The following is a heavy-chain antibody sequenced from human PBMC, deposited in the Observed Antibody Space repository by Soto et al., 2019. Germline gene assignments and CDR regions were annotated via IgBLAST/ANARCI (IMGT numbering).Heavy chain of an antibody. CDR1: GGTFSSYA. J-gene: IGHJ5*02. Sequence: SVKVSCKASGGTFSSYAISWVRQAPGQGLEWMGGIIPIFGTANYAQKFQGRVTITADESTSTAYMELSSLRSEDTAVYYCAREECSGGSCYYPGENWFDPWGQGTLVTVSS. D-gene: IGHD2-15*01. V-gene: IGHV1-69*13. CDR2: IIPIFGTA. CDR3: AREECSGGSCYYPGENWFDP.